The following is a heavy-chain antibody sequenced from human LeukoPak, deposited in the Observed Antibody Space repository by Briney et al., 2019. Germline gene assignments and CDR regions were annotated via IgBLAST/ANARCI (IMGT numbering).Heavy chain of an antibody. CDR3: ARAVRLGYCSGGSCYGWFDP. V-gene: IGHV1-2*02. Sequence: ASVKVSCKVSGYTFTGYYMHWVRQAPGQGLEWMGWINPNSGGTNYAQKFQGRVTMTRDTSISTAYMELSRLRSDDTAVYYCARAVRLGYCSGGSCYGWFDPWGQGTLVTVSS. J-gene: IGHJ5*02. D-gene: IGHD2-15*01. CDR2: INPNSGGT. CDR1: GYTFTGYY.